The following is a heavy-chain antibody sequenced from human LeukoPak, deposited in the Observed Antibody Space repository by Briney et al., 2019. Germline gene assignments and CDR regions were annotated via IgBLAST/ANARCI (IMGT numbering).Heavy chain of an antibody. J-gene: IGHJ4*02. CDR2: ISTDGNYK. CDR3: AKDRLWFGEKHLDY. Sequence: PGKSLRLSCAASGFTFNNYGMHWVRQAPGKGLEWVAVISTDGNYKHSADSVKGRFSISRDNSKNALYLQMNSLRVEDTAVYYCAKDRLWFGEKHLDYWGQGTPVTVSS. V-gene: IGHV3-30*18. CDR1: GFTFNNYG. D-gene: IGHD3-10*01.